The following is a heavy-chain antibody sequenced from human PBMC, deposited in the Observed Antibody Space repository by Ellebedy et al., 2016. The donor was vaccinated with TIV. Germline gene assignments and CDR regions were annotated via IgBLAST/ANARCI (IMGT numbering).Heavy chain of an antibody. CDR2: IWYDGTNK. V-gene: IGHV3-33*07. Sequence: GGSLRLXXAASGFSFSDYAMFWVRQAPGQGMEWVALIWYDGTNKNYADSVKGRFTISRDNSKNTLYLHMNSLRVEDTAVYYCGTPPGEVARYIKDVWGQGTMVTVS. CDR1: GFSFSDYA. CDR3: GTPPGEVARYIKDV. J-gene: IGHJ6*02. D-gene: IGHD4-11*01.